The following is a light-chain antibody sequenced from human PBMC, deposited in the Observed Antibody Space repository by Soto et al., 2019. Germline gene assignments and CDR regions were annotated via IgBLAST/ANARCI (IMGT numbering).Light chain of an antibody. CDR3: SSYTTISTVV. V-gene: IGLV2-14*01. CDR1: SSDVGGYNF. J-gene: IGLJ2*01. Sequence: QSVLTQPASVSGSPGQSITISCTGTSSDVGGYNFVSWYQQHPGKAPKLIIYEVSNRPSGVSSRFSGSKSGNTASLTVSGLQAEDEADYYCSSYTTISTVVFGGGTKLTVL. CDR2: EVS.